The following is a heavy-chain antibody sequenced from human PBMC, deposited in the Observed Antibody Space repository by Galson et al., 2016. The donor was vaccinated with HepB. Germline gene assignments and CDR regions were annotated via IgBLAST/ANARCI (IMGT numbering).Heavy chain of an antibody. Sequence: SLRLSCAASGFIFSTHDMHWVRQVTGKGLEWVSGIETAGDTYYADSVKGRFTISRENGKNSVYLQMNSLSAGDTAVYYCARGKSLWTMPWKYGFDSWGKGTTLTVSS. CDR1: GFIFSTHD. CDR2: IETAGDT. D-gene: IGHD2-2*01. J-gene: IGHJ6*04. V-gene: IGHV3-13*01. CDR3: ARGKSLWTMPWKYGFDS.